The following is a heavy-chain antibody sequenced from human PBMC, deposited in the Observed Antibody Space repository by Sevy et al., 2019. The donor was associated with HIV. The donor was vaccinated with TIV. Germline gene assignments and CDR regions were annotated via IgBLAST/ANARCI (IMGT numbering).Heavy chain of an antibody. V-gene: IGHV3-48*01. CDR3: ARLSGYSSSWSYFDY. Sequence: GGSLRLSCAASGFTFSSYSMNWVRQAPGKGLEWVSYISSSSSTIYYADSVKGRFTISRDNAKNSLYLQMNSLRAEDTAVYYFARLSGYSSSWSYFDYWGQGTLVTVSS. CDR2: ISSSSSTI. CDR1: GFTFSSYS. D-gene: IGHD6-13*01. J-gene: IGHJ4*02.